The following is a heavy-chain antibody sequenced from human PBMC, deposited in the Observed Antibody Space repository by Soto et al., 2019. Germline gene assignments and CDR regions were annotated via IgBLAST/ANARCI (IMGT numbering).Heavy chain of an antibody. Sequence: QVQLQESGPGLVKPSETLSLTCTVSDGSVSSYGYYWTWVRQAPGKGLEWIGYIAYNGGTSYNPSLRRRVTISVDTSKGQFSLVWSFATAADTALYYCARGGHFYEYMIWGQGTLVTVSS. J-gene: IGHJ4*02. V-gene: IGHV4-61*08. CDR3: ARGGHFYEYMI. D-gene: IGHD3-3*02. CDR1: DGSVSSYGYY. CDR2: IAYNGGT.